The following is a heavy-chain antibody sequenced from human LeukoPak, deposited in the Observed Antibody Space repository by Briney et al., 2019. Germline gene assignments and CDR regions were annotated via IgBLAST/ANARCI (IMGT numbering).Heavy chain of an antibody. V-gene: IGHV4-61*02. D-gene: IGHD3-22*01. CDR2: IYTSGST. CDR1: GGSISSGSYY. Sequence: PSETLSLTCTVSGGSISSGSYYWSWIRQPAGKGLEWIGRIYTSGSTNYNPSLKSRVTISVDTSKNQFSLKLSSVTAADTAVYYCASGDYYDSSGYGDIDYWGQGTLVTVSS. CDR3: ASGDYYDSSGYGDIDY. J-gene: IGHJ4*02.